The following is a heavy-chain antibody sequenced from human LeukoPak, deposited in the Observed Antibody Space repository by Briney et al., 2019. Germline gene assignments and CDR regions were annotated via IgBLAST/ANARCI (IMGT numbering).Heavy chain of an antibody. J-gene: IGHJ5*02. CDR1: GYTFTGYY. CDR2: INPNSGGT. V-gene: IGHV1-2*06. D-gene: IGHD6-19*01. CDR3: ASMTSSGWSSNWFDP. Sequence: GASVKVSCKASGYTFTGYYMHWVRQAPGQGLEWMGRINPNSGGTNYAQKFQGRVTMTRDTSISIAYMELSRLRSDDTAVYYCASMTSSGWSSNWFDPWGQGTLVTVSS.